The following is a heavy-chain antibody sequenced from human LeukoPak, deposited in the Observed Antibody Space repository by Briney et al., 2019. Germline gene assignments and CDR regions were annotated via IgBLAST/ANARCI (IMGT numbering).Heavy chain of an antibody. CDR3: AKDGSGTNWFDP. Sequence: ASVKVSCKASGYTFTSYYMHWVRQAPGQGLEWMGIINPSGGSTSYAQKFQGRVTMTRNTSTSTVYMELSSLRSEDTAVYYCAKDGSGTNWFDPWGQGTLVTVSS. V-gene: IGHV1-46*01. J-gene: IGHJ5*02. D-gene: IGHD3-10*01. CDR1: GYTFTSYY. CDR2: INPSGGST.